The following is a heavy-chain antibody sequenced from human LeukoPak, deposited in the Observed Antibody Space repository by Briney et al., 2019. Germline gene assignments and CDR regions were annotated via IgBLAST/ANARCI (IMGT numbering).Heavy chain of an antibody. CDR1: GYTFTSYG. J-gene: IGHJ6*02. CDR2: ISAYNGNT. V-gene: IGHV1-18*01. D-gene: IGHD6-13*01. CDR3: ARDYRSIAAAGTVQYYSYYGMDV. Sequence: GASVKVSCKASGYTFTSYGISWVRQAPGQGLEWMGWISAYNGNTNYAQKLQGRVTMTTDTSTSTAYMELRSLRSDDTAVYYCARDYRSIAAAGTVQYYSYYGMDVRGQGTTVTVSS.